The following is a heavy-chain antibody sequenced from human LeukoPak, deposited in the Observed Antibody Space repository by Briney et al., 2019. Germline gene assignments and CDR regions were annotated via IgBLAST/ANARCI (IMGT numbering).Heavy chain of an antibody. CDR3: ARDRVLLWFGELLTENNWFDP. D-gene: IGHD3-10*01. V-gene: IGHV1-2*02. CDR2: INPNGGGT. Sequence: ASVKVSCKASGYTFTGYYMHWVRQAPGQGLEWMGWINPNGGGTNYAQKFQGRVTMTRDTSISTAYMELSRLSSDDTAVYYCARDRVLLWFGELLTENNWFDPWGQGTLVTVSS. J-gene: IGHJ5*02. CDR1: GYTFTGYY.